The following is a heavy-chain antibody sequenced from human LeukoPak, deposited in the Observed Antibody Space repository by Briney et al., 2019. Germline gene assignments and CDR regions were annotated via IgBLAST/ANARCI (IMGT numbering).Heavy chain of an antibody. D-gene: IGHD6-13*01. J-gene: IGHJ6*03. V-gene: IGHV3-21*01. CDR1: GFTLSSYS. CDR2: ISSSSSYI. CDR3: ARESPPPSYSSSSYPWGPYYYYMDV. Sequence: AGGSLRLSCAASGFTLSSYSMNWVRQAPGKGLEWVSSISSSSSYIYYADSVKGRFTISRDNAKNSLYLQMNSLRAEDTAVYYCARESPPPSYSSSSYPWGPYYYYMDVWGKGTTVTVSS.